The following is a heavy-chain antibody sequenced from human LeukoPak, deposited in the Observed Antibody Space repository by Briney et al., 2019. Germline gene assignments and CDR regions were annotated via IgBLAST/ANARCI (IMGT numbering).Heavy chain of an antibody. V-gene: IGHV3-23*01. CDR2: ISGSGGST. D-gene: IGHD5-18*01. J-gene: IGHJ3*02. Sequence: KSGGSLRLSCAASGLTFSSYAMSWVRQAPGKGLEWVSAISGSGGSTYYADSVKGRFTISRDNSKNTLYLQMNSLRAEDTAVYYCAKAGYGQDAFDIWGQGTMVTVSS. CDR1: GLTFSSYA. CDR3: AKAGYGQDAFDI.